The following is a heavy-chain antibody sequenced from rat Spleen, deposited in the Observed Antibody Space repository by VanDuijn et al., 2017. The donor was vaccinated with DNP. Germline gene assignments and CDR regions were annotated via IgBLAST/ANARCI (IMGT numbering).Heavy chain of an antibody. CDR3: ATLRRVQGAMDA. J-gene: IGHJ4*01. CDR1: GFTFSNYG. V-gene: IGHV5-7*01. CDR2: ISTNGGTT. Sequence: EVQLVESGGGLVQPGRSLKLSCAASGFTFSNYGMAWVRQAPKKSLEWVATISTNGGTTYYRDSVKGRFTISRDNAKSTLYLQMDSLRSEDMATYYCATLRRVQGAMDAWGQGTSVTVSS. D-gene: IGHD1-11*01.